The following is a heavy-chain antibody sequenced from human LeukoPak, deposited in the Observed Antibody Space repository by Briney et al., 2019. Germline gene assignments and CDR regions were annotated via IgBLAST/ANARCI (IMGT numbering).Heavy chain of an antibody. CDR1: GFAFSSYS. CDR2: ISSSSSYI. V-gene: IGHV3-21*01. Sequence: GGSLRLSCAASGFAFSSYSMNWVRQAPGKGLEWVSSISSSSSYIYYADSVKGRFTISRDNAENSLYLQMNSLRAEDTAVYYCARATTYDILTGFSDYWGQGTPVTVSS. J-gene: IGHJ4*02. D-gene: IGHD3-9*01. CDR3: ARATTYDILTGFSDY.